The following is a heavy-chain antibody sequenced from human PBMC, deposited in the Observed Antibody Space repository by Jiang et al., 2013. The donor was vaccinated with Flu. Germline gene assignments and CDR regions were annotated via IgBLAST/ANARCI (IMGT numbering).Heavy chain of an antibody. CDR2: IHHSGGT. CDR1: GDSIRSNGYY. CDR3: ASLTLLYNWFDP. V-gene: IGHV4-39*07. J-gene: IGHJ5*02. D-gene: IGHD4-23*01. Sequence: GLVKPSETLSLTCTVSGDSIRSNGYYWGWIRQFPGKGLEWIGNIHHSGGTYRNPSLKSRVTMSIDTSKNQFSLKVSSVTAADTAVYYCASLTLLYNWFDPWGRGTLVTVSS.